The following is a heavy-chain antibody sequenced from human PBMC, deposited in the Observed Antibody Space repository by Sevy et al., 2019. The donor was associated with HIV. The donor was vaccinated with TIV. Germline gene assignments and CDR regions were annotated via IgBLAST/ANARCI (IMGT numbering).Heavy chain of an antibody. CDR3: AGENAWGRGYS. CDR2: IYYNGHI. D-gene: IGHD1-26*01. CDR1: GGSITSLY. Sequence: SETLSLTCTVSGGSITSLYWNWIRQPPGKGLEWIANIYYNGHINYNPSLKSRVTLLLDKSKNQFSLRLSSVTAADTAMYYCAGENAWGRGYSWGQGTLVTVSS. V-gene: IGHV4-59*11. J-gene: IGHJ4*02.